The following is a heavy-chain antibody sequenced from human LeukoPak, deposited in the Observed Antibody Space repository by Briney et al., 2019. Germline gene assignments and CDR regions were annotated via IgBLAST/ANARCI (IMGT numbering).Heavy chain of an antibody. J-gene: IGHJ4*02. V-gene: IGHV3-73*01. D-gene: IGHD1-26*01. CDR2: IRSKANSYAT. Sequence: GGSLRLSCAASGFTFSGSAMHWVRQASGKGLEWVGRIRSKANSYATAYAASVRGRFTISRDDSKNTAYLQMNSLKTEDTAVYYCTRHPWELPNYWGQGTLVTVSS. CDR3: TRHPWELPNY. CDR1: GFTFSGSA.